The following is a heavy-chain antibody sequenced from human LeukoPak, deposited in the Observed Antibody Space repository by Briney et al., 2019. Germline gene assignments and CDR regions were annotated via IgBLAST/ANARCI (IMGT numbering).Heavy chain of an antibody. J-gene: IGHJ4*02. CDR2: ISGSGGST. CDR1: GFTFSSYA. Sequence: GGSLRLSCAASGFTFSSYAMSWVREAPGEGLEWVSAISGSGGSTYYADSVKGRFTISRDNSKNTLYLQMNSLRAEDTAVYYCAKDSDWAFDYWGQGTLVTVSS. CDR3: AKDSDWAFDY. D-gene: IGHD3/OR15-3a*01. V-gene: IGHV3-23*01.